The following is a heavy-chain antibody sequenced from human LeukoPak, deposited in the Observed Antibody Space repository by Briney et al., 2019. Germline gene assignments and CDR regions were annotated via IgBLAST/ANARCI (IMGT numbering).Heavy chain of an antibody. CDR2: INHSGST. V-gene: IGHV4-34*01. Sequence: SETLSLTCAVYGGSFSGYYWSWIRQPPGKGLEWIGEINHSGSTNYNPSLKSRVTMSVDTSKNQFSLKLSSVTAADTAVYYCARVADGKGYPFDYWGQGTLVTVSS. CDR3: ARVADGKGYPFDY. D-gene: IGHD5-18*01. J-gene: IGHJ4*02. CDR1: GGSFSGYY.